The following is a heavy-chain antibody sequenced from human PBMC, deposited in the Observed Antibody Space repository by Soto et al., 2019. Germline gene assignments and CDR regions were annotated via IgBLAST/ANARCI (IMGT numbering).Heavy chain of an antibody. Sequence: QVQLVESGGGVVQPGRSLRLSCAASGFTFSSYGMHWVRQAPGKGLEWVAVIWYDGSYNYYADSVKCRFTISRDNSKNTLYLQMNSLRAEDTAVYYCARVAIYSSSWFDYWGQGTLVTVSS. V-gene: IGHV3-33*01. J-gene: IGHJ4*02. D-gene: IGHD6-13*01. CDR2: IWYDGSYN. CDR1: GFTFSSYG. CDR3: ARVAIYSSSWFDY.